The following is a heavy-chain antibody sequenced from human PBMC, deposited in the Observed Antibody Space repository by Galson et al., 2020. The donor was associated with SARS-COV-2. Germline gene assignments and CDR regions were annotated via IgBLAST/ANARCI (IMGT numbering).Heavy chain of an antibody. Sequence: GGSLRLSCAASGFTFSSYAMSWVRQAPGKGLEWVSVFYSGGTTNYAESVKGRFSISRDNSKNTVYLQMNSLRAEDTAVYYCAKERGGNRDYYFDYWGQGTLVTVSS. D-gene: IGHD3-10*01. CDR3: AKERGGNRDYYFDY. V-gene: IGHV3-23*03. J-gene: IGHJ4*02. CDR1: GFTFSSYA. CDR2: FYSGGTT.